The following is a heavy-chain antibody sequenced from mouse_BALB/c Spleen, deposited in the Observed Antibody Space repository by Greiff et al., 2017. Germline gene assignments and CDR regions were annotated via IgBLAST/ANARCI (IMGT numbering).Heavy chain of an antibody. D-gene: IGHD3-3*01. Sequence: GQLQQPGAELVRPGASVKLSCKASGYTFTSYWINWVKQRPGQGLEWIGNIYPSDSYTNYNQKFKDKATLTVDKSSSTAYMQLSSPTSEDSAVYYCTRLGGPYYFDYWGQGTTLTVSS. J-gene: IGHJ2*01. CDR2: IYPSDSYT. CDR3: TRLGGPYYFDY. CDR1: GYTFTSYW. V-gene: IGHV1-69*02.